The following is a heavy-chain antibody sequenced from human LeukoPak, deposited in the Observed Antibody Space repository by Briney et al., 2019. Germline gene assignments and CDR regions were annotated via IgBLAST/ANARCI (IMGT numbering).Heavy chain of an antibody. CDR2: IWYDGSNK. Sequence: PGRSLRLSCAASGFTFSSYGMHWVRQAPGKGLGWVAVIWYDGSNKYYADSVKGRFTISRDNSKNTLDLQMNSLRAEDTAVYYCARDRSYDFWSGYSTPDYWGQGTLVTVSS. CDR1: GFTFSSYG. V-gene: IGHV3-33*01. D-gene: IGHD3-3*01. J-gene: IGHJ4*02. CDR3: ARDRSYDFWSGYSTPDY.